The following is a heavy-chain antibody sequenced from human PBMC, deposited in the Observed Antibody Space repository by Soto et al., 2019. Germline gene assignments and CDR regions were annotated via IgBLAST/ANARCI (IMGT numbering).Heavy chain of an antibody. CDR1: GFTFGDYA. CDR2: IRSKAYGGTT. D-gene: IGHD6-6*01. V-gene: IGHV3-49*03. CDR3: TRDAGRELAAHDAFDI. J-gene: IGHJ3*02. Sequence: GGSMRLSCAASGFTFGDYAMSWFRQAPGKGLEWVGFIRSKAYGGTTEYAASVKGRFTISRDDSKSIAYLQMNSLKTEDTAVYYCTRDAGRELAAHDAFDIWGQGTMVTVSS.